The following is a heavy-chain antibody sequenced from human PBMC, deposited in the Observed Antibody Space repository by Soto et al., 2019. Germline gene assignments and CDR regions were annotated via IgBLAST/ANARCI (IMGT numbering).Heavy chain of an antibody. J-gene: IGHJ6*02. Sequence: XSVKVSCKASGYTFTSYGISWVRQAPGQGLEWMGWISAYNGNTNYAQKLQGRVTMTTDTSTSTAYMELRSLRSDDTAVYYCARSNLVRGVIASPYYYYYYGMDVWGQGTTVTVSS. CDR2: ISAYNGNT. V-gene: IGHV1-18*01. CDR3: ARSNLVRGVIASPYYYYYYGMDV. D-gene: IGHD3-10*01. CDR1: GYTFTSYG.